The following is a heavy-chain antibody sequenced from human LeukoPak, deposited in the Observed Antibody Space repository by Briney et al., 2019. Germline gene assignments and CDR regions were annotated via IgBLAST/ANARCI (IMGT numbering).Heavy chain of an antibody. Sequence: ASVKVSCKASGYNFRSYDINWVRQATGQGLEWMGWMSPKRGDTGYAQTFQGRITMTRDTSINTAYMELNSLTSEDTAVYYCARTNLADCGGECETDAFDIWGHGTMVTASS. D-gene: IGHD2-21*01. J-gene: IGHJ3*02. CDR1: GYNFRSYD. CDR2: MSPKRGDT. V-gene: IGHV1-8*01. CDR3: ARTNLADCGGECETDAFDI.